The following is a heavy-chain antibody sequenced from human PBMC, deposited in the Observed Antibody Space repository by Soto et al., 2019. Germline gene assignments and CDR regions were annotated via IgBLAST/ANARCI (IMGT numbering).Heavy chain of an antibody. CDR2: IIPMVTVT. CDR1: GGTFNTYT. Sequence: QVHLIQSGAEVKKPGSSVKVSCKAAGGTFNTYTLIWVRQAPGHGLEWMGRIIPMVTVTNSAQKFQGRLTLTADKSTGTAFMELTSLRSDDTAVYYCSIGSCSAETFDVWGQGTMVTVSS. D-gene: IGHD2-2*01. J-gene: IGHJ3*01. V-gene: IGHV1-69*02. CDR3: SIGSCSAETFDV.